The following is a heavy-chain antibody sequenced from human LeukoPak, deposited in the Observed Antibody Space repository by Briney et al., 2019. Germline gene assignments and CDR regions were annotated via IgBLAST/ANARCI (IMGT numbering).Heavy chain of an antibody. D-gene: IGHD3-9*01. J-gene: IGHJ3*02. V-gene: IGHV3-30*18. CDR3: AKGDNYDILTGYPADAFDI. CDR2: ISYDGSIK. CDR1: GFTFSSYG. Sequence: PGRSLRLSCAASGFTFSSYGIHWVRQAPGKGLEWVALISYDGSIKYYADSVKGRFTISRDNSKNTLYLQMNSLRAEDTAVYYCAKGDNYDILTGYPADAFDIWGQGTMVTVSS.